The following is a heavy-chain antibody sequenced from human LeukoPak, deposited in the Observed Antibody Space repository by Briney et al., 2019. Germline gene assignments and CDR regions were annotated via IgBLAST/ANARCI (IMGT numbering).Heavy chain of an antibody. CDR1: GLTFSDDT. CDR3: TRDGRQSEQSAFDI. CDR2: IRRKHNGYTT. V-gene: IGHV3-72*01. Sequence: SLSPAPSGLTFSDDTLDWGREAPGPGREWVCRIRRKHNGYTTEFAASVKVRVTISRDDSENSLYLHTNNPRTEDTAVYYCTRDGRQSEQSAFDIWGQGTMVTVSS. D-gene: IGHD3-3*01. J-gene: IGHJ3*02.